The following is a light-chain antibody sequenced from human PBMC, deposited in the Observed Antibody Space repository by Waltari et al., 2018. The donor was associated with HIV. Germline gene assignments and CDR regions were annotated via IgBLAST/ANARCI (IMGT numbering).Light chain of an antibody. CDR1: STNVGNRP. J-gene: IGLJ2*01. CDR2: ENY. CDR3: GAWDDSLRAGI. Sequence: QSLLTQPPSVSAAPGQRVTISCSGSSTNVGNRPSPCYQQFPGAAPKLLIYENYQRPSDIPDRFSGSKSGSSATLDITGLQAEDEADYYCGAWDDSLRAGIFGGGTKLSVL. V-gene: IGLV1-51*02.